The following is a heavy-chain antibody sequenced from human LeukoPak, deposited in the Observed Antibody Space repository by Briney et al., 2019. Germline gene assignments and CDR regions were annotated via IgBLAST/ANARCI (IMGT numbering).Heavy chain of an antibody. J-gene: IGHJ5*02. CDR3: ARDMEWFDP. V-gene: IGHV4-34*01. CDR2: INHSGST. CDR1: GGSFSGYY. Sequence: KPSETLSLTCAVYGGSFSGYYWSWIRQPPGKGLEWIGEINHSGSTNYNPSLKSRVTISVDTSKNQFSLKLSSVTAADTAVYYCARDMEWFDPWGQGTLVTVSS. D-gene: IGHD1-1*01.